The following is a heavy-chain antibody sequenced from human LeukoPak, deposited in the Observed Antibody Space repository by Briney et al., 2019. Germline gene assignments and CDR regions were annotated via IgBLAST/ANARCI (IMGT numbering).Heavy chain of an antibody. Sequence: GGSLRLSCAASGFTFSSYEMNWVGQAPGKGLEGVSCISSSGSTIYYADSVKGRFTISRDNAENLLYLQMNSLRAEDTAVYYCARELGYCSSSSCYTSLDAFDIWGQGTTVTVSS. CDR2: ISSSGSTI. J-gene: IGHJ3*02. CDR3: ARELGYCSSSSCYTSLDAFDI. D-gene: IGHD2-2*02. CDR1: GFTFSSYE. V-gene: IGHV3-48*03.